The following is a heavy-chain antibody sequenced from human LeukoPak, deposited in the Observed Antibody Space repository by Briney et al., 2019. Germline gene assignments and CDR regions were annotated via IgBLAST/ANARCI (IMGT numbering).Heavy chain of an antibody. Sequence: PSETLSLTCTVSGYSISSGYYWVWIRQPPGKGLEWIGEINHSGSTNNNPSLKSRVTISVDTSKNQFSLKLSSVTAADTAVYYCARSLVQYSSSGDWFDPWGQGTLVTVSS. CDR1: GYSISSGYY. CDR3: ARSLVQYSSSGDWFDP. J-gene: IGHJ5*02. V-gene: IGHV4-38-2*02. CDR2: INHSGST. D-gene: IGHD6-13*01.